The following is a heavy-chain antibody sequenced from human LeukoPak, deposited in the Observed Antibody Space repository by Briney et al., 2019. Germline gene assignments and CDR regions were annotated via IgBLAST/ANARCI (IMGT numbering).Heavy chain of an antibody. CDR2: IKQDGNEK. CDR3: ARAKRRESNYYDSSGYDY. J-gene: IGHJ4*02. CDR1: GFTFSSYW. D-gene: IGHD3-22*01. V-gene: IGHV3-7*01. Sequence: QTGGSLRLSCAASGFTFSSYWMSWVRQAPGKGLEWVANIKQDGNEKYYVDSVKGRFTISRDNAKNSLYLQMNSLRAEDTAVYYCARAKRRESNYYDSSGYDYWGQGTLVTVSS.